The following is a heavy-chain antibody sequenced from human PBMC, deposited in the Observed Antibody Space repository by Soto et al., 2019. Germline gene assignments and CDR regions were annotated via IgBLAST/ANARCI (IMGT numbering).Heavy chain of an antibody. V-gene: IGHV5-51*01. CDR1: GYSFGAFW. Sequence: EVQLVQSGAEAKKPGESLKISCQGSGYSFGAFWIAWVRQMPGKGLEWMGIIFPGDSDTRYSPSFQGHVTISVDKSINTAYLQWSSLQASDTAMYYCARHSGPVHSIVKNDYWGQGTLVTVSS. CDR3: ARHSGPVHSIVKNDY. D-gene: IGHD2-21*01. J-gene: IGHJ4*02. CDR2: IFPGDSDT.